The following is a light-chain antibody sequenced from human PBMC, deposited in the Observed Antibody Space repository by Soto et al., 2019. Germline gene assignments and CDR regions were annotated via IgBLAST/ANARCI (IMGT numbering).Light chain of an antibody. Sequence: QSVLTQPPSVSAAPGQRVTISCSGSSSNIGNSYVAWYQQLPGTAPKLLIYDDNKRPSGIPDRFSGSKSGTSATLAITGLQTGDEADYYCGTWDAGLSAVVFGGGTKLTVL. J-gene: IGLJ2*01. CDR1: SSNIGNSY. CDR3: GTWDAGLSAVV. V-gene: IGLV1-51*01. CDR2: DDN.